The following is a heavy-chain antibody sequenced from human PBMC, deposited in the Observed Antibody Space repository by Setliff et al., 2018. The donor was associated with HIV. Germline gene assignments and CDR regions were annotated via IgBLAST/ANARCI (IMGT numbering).Heavy chain of an antibody. Sequence: GVSLRLSCAASGFTFSSYSMNWVRQAPGKGLEWVSSISSSSSYIYYADSVKGRFTISRDNAKNSLYLQMNSLRAEDTAVYYCAREIRGWFDPWGQGTLVTVSS. V-gene: IGHV3-21*01. CDR1: GFTFSSYS. CDR2: ISSSSSYI. CDR3: AREIRGWFDP. J-gene: IGHJ5*02.